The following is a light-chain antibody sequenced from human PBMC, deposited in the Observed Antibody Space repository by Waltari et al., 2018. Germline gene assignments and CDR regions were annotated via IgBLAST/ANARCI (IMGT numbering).Light chain of an antibody. Sequence: SYVLTQPPSVSVSPGQTASITCSGDILGTKYASWYQQKPGQSSLLVIYQDTKRPSEIPRRFSGSKSANAATLTITGTQAMDEADYYCQALGTGAWVFGGGTKLTVL. CDR1: ILGTKY. J-gene: IGLJ3*02. V-gene: IGLV3-1*01. CDR2: QDT. CDR3: QALGTGAWV.